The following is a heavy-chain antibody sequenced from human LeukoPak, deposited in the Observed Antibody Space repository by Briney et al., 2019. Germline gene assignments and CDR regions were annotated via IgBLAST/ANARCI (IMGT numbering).Heavy chain of an antibody. Sequence: GASVKVSCKASGYTFTSYDINWVRQATGQGLEWMGWMSPNSGNTGYAQKFQGRVTMTRNTSISTAYMELSSLRSEDTAVYYCATFLTGYVRPFGYWGQGTLVTVSS. CDR2: MSPNSGNT. J-gene: IGHJ4*02. CDR3: ATFLTGYVRPFGY. V-gene: IGHV1-8*01. CDR1: GYTFTSYD. D-gene: IGHD3-9*01.